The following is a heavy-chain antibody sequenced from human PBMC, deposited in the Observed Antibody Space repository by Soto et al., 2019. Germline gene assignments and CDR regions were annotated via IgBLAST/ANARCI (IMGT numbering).Heavy chain of an antibody. CDR2: FHNSGST. J-gene: IGHJ4*02. CDR1: GGSISSGGYH. CDR3: ARRHGLDIDAYY. Sequence: PSETLSLTCAVSGGSISSGGYHWNWIRQPPGKGLQWIGYFHNSGSTTYDSSLKSRVTILIDTSKSQSSLKLTSVATADTAVYYCARRHGLDIDAYYWGPGTQVTVSS. D-gene: IGHD1-1*01. V-gene: IGHV4-61*08.